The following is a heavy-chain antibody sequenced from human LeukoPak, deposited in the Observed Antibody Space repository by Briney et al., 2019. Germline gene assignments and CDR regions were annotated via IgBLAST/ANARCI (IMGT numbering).Heavy chain of an antibody. CDR2: ITGSGGST. J-gene: IGHJ4*02. V-gene: IGHV3-23*01. D-gene: IGHD3-22*01. CDR1: GLTFSSSA. Sequence: GGSLRLSCAASGLTFSSSAITWVRQAPGKGLEWVSAITGSGGSTYYADSVKGRFTISRDNSKNTLYLRMNSLRAEDTAVYYCAKVATGNYYEYWGQGTLVTVSS. CDR3: AKVATGNYYEY.